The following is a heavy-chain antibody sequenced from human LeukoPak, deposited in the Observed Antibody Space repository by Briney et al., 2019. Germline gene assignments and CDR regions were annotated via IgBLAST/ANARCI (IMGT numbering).Heavy chain of an antibody. Sequence: SETLSLTCTVSGGSISSYYWSWLGQPPGKGLEWMGYIYYSGSTNYNPSLKSRVTISVDTSKNQFSLKLSSVTAADTAVYYCARGRGAVAGTFDYWGQGTRVTVSS. J-gene: IGHJ4*02. D-gene: IGHD6-19*01. V-gene: IGHV4-59*01. CDR1: GGSISSYY. CDR3: ARGRGAVAGTFDY. CDR2: IYYSGST.